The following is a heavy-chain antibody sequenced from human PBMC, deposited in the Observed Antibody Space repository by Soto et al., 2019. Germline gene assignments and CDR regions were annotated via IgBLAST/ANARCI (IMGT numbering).Heavy chain of an antibody. CDR3: ARRMGRFLQWLFDY. D-gene: IGHD3-3*01. J-gene: IGHJ4*02. CDR1: GYTFTAYG. Sequence: QVQLVQSGAEVRKPGASVKVSCKSSGYTFTAYGLSWVRQAPGQGLEWMGWISGNNVDTKYAQRFQGRVTMTTETSTSTAYMELRSLRSDDTAVYYCARRMGRFLQWLFDYWGQGTLVTVSS. V-gene: IGHV1-18*04. CDR2: ISGNNVDT.